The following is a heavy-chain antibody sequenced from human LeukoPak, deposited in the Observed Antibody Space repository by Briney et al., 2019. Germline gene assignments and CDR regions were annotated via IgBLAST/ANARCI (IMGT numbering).Heavy chain of an antibody. D-gene: IGHD3-22*01. CDR3: ARQNRAGGYSSLDAFDI. J-gene: IGHJ3*02. V-gene: IGHV5-51*01. Sequence: GESLKISCKGSGYSFTSYWIGWVRQMPGKGLEWMGIIYPGDSDTRDSPSFQGQVTISADKSISTAYLQWSSLKASDTAMYYCARQNRAGGYSSLDAFDIWGQGTMVTVSS. CDR2: IYPGDSDT. CDR1: GYSFTSYW.